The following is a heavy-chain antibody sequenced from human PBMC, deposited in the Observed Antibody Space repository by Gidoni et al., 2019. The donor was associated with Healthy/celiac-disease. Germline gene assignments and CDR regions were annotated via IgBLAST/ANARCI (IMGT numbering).Heavy chain of an antibody. J-gene: IGHJ4*02. V-gene: IGHV3-53*01. CDR3: ARGGYSGYDFDY. D-gene: IGHD5-12*01. CDR1: GCTVSSHY. Sequence: EVQLVESGGGWIQPGGSLRLAGAASGCTVSSHYMSWVRQAPGKGLAWVSVIYRGGSTYYADSVKGRFTISRDHSKNPLYLQMNRLRAEDTAVYYCARGGYSGYDFDYWGQGTLVTVSS. CDR2: IYRGGST.